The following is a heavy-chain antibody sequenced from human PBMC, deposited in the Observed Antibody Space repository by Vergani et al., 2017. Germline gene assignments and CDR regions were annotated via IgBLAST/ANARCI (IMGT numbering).Heavy chain of an antibody. V-gene: IGHV1-8*03. CDR2: MNSNSGNT. CDR1: GYTFTSYD. J-gene: IGHJ6*02. CDR3: ARGSYDSSGYYSNYYYGMDV. Sequence: QVQLVQSGAEVKKPGASVKVSCKASGYTFTSYDINWVRQATGQGLEWMGWMNSNSGNTGYAQKFQGRVTITRNTSISTAYMELSSLRSEDTAVYYCARGSYDSSGYYSNYYYGMDVWGQGTTVTVSS. D-gene: IGHD3-22*01.